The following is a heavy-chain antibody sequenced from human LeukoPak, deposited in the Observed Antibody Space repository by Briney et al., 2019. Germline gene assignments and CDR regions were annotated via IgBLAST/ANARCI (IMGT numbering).Heavy chain of an antibody. V-gene: IGHV1-2*02. J-gene: IGHJ5*02. CDR2: INLNSGDT. Sequence: ASVKVSCKASGYXFTDYYIHWVRQAPGQGLEWMGWINLNSGDTYYAQNFQDRVTMTGDTSISTAYLELSSLRSDDSAVFYCARSYFDVLTNYYMWLAPWGQGTLVTVSS. CDR1: GYXFTDYY. CDR3: ARSYFDVLTNYYMWLAP. D-gene: IGHD3-9*01.